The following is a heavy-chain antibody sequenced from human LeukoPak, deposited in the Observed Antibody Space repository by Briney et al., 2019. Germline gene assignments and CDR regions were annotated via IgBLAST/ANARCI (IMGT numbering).Heavy chain of an antibody. Sequence: GGSLRLSCAASGFTFSSYSMNWVRQAPGKGLEWVSSISSSSSYIYYADSVKGRFTISRDNTKNSLYLQMNSLTAEDTAVYYCAMILGGYAPGDYWGQGTLVTVSS. J-gene: IGHJ4*02. CDR3: AMILGGYAPGDY. CDR2: ISSSSSYI. CDR1: GFTFSSYS. V-gene: IGHV3-21*01. D-gene: IGHD5-12*01.